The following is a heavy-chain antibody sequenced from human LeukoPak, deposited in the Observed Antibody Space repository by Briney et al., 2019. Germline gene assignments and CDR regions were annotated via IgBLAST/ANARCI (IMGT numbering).Heavy chain of an antibody. CDR1: GFTFSSYW. V-gene: IGHV3-7*02. CDR2: IKQDGSEK. D-gene: IGHD5-18*01. CDR3: ARQINRGYSYGYQHPFDY. Sequence: SGGSLRLSCAASGFTFSSYWMTWVRQAPGKGLEWVANIKQDGSEKYYVDSVKGRFTISRENAKNSLYLQMNSLRAGDTAVYYCARQINRGYSYGYQHPFDYWGQGTLVTVSS. J-gene: IGHJ4*02.